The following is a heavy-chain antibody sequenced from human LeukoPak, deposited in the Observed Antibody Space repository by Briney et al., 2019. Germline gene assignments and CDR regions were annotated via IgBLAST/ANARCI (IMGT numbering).Heavy chain of an antibody. J-gene: IGHJ3*02. Sequence: SETLSLTCTVSGGSISSHYWSWIRQPPGKGLEWIGYIYYSGSTNYNPSLKSRVTISVDTSKTQFSLKLSSVTAADTAVYYCARWMVTDAFDIWGQGTMVTVSS. D-gene: IGHD4-23*01. CDR2: IYYSGST. CDR3: ARWMVTDAFDI. CDR1: GGSISSHY. V-gene: IGHV4-59*11.